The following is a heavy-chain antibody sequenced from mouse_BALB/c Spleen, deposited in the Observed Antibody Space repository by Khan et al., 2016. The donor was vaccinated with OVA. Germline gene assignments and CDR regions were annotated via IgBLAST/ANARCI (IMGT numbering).Heavy chain of an antibody. J-gene: IGHJ4*01. V-gene: IGHV2-3*01. CDR2: IWGDGNT. CDR3: ARDRGYYAVDY. CDR1: GFSLTSYG. Sequence: QVQLQQSGPGLVAPSQSLSITCTVSGFSLTSYGVSWVRQPPGKGLEWLGGIWGDGNTNFYSALRSRLSICKDNSKSQVFLKLNSLQTDDTATYYCARDRGYYAVDYWGQGTSVTVSS.